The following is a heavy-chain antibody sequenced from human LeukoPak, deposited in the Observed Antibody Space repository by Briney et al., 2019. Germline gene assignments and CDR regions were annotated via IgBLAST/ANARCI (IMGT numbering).Heavy chain of an antibody. Sequence: GGSLRLSCVASGVTSFDFSMAWGCDAPAKGLESGSGSNWNGGSTGSADSVKGRFTISGDNEKNSLYLQINSLRGNDTDLYHCVRDTGAVLRGGFDSWGQGILVTVSS. V-gene: IGHV3-20*01. D-gene: IGHD1-26*01. CDR3: VRDTGAVLRGGFDS. CDR2: SNWNGGST. J-gene: IGHJ4*02. CDR1: GVTSFDFS.